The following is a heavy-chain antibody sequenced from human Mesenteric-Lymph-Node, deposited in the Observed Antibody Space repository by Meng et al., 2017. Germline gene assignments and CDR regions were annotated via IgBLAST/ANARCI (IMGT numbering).Heavy chain of an antibody. V-gene: IGHV6-1*01. D-gene: IGHD2-15*01. J-gene: IGHJ6*02. Sequence: SQTLSLTCAISGDSVSSNSAAWNWIRQSPSRGLEWLGRTYYRSKWYNDYAVSVKSRITINPDTSKNQFSLQLNSVTPEDTAVYYCARDHPNLGYCSGGSCYINYYGMDVWGQGTTVTVSS. CDR1: GDSVSSNSAA. CDR3: ARDHPNLGYCSGGSCYINYYGMDV. CDR2: TYYRSKWYN.